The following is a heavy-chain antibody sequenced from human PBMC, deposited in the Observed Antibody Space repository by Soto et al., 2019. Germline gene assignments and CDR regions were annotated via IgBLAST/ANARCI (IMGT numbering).Heavy chain of an antibody. V-gene: IGHV4-31*03. CDR3: AREGGVVGATAGDY. CDR2: IYYSGST. Sequence: QVQLQESGPGLVKPSQTLSLTCTVSGGSISSGGYYWSSIRQHPEKGLEWIGYIYYSGSTYYNPSLKGRVTIPVDTSKNQFSLKLSSVTAVDTAVYYCAREGGVVGATAGDYCGQGTLVTVSS. D-gene: IGHD1-26*01. CDR1: GGSISSGGYY. J-gene: IGHJ4*02.